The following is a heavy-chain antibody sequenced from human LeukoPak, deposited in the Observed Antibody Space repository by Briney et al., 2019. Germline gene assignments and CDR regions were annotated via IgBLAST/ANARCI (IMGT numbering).Heavy chain of an antibody. CDR2: IYYSGST. J-gene: IGHJ6*02. V-gene: IGHV4-59*08. Sequence: SETLSLTCTVSGGSISSYYWSWIRQPPGKGLEWIGYIYYSGSTYYNPSLKSRVTISVDTSKNQFSLKLSSVTAADTAVYYCARLNGDPFFSYYYYGMDVWGQGTTVTVSS. CDR1: GGSISSYY. D-gene: IGHD4-17*01. CDR3: ARLNGDPFFSYYYYGMDV.